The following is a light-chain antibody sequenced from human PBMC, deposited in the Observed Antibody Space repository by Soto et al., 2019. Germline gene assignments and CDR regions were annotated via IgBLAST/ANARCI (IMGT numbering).Light chain of an antibody. CDR1: SANIGSTT. V-gene: IGLV1-44*01. Sequence: QSVLTQPPSSSGTPGQRVTISCSGSSANIGSTTVNCYQQLPGTAPKLLIYSNNQRPSGVPDRFSGSKYGTSASLAISGLQYEDEADSSCAAWDDSLNGLVFGGGTKLTVL. CDR3: AAWDDSLNGLV. CDR2: SNN. J-gene: IGLJ3*02.